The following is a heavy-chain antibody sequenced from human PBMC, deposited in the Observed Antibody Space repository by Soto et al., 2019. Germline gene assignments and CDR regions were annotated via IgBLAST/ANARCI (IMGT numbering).Heavy chain of an antibody. CDR2: ISWDGGST. CDR1: GFTFDDYT. J-gene: IGHJ6*02. D-gene: IGHD1-7*01. CDR3: AKESNEELSLYYGMDV. Sequence: GGSLRLSCAASGFTFDDYTMHWVRQAPGKGLEWVSLISWDGGSTYYADSVKGRFTISRDNSKNSLYLQMNSLRTEDTALYYCAKESNEELSLYYGMDVWGQGTTVTVSS. V-gene: IGHV3-43*01.